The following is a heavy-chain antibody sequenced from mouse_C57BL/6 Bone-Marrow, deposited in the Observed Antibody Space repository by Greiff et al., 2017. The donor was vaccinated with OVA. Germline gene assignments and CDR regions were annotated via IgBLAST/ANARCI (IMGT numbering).Heavy chain of an antibody. D-gene: IGHD1-1*01. CDR3: TTEVVAPYWYFDV. V-gene: IGHV14-1*01. CDR2: IDPEDGDT. Sequence: EVQLQQSGAELVRPGASVKLSCTASGFNIKDYYMHWVKQRPEQGLEWIGRIDPEDGDTEYALKFQGKATMTADTSSNTAYLQLSSLTSEDTAVYYCTTEVVAPYWYFDVWGTGTTVTVSS. J-gene: IGHJ1*03. CDR1: GFNIKDYY.